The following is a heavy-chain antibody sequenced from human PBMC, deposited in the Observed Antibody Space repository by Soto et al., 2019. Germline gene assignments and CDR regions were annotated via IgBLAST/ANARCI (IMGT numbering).Heavy chain of an antibody. Sequence: QLQLQESGPGLVKPSETLSLTCTVSGGSISSNSYYWAWIRQPPGKGLEWIGNIYYSGTTYYNPSLKSRVTIFVDTSKNQFSLKLSSVTAADTAVYYCARHKGGYYSGVDVWGQGTTVTVSS. V-gene: IGHV4-39*01. D-gene: IGHD3-16*01. CDR1: GGSISSNSYY. J-gene: IGHJ6*02. CDR3: ARHKGGYYSGVDV. CDR2: IYYSGTT.